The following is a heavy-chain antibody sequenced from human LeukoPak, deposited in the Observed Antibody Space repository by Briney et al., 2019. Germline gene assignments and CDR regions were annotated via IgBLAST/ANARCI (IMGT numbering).Heavy chain of an antibody. D-gene: IGHD3-3*01. J-gene: IGHJ6*02. CDR1: GFTFSSYA. CDR3: AKGSSGLLYDYYYGMDV. V-gene: IGHV3-23*01. CDR2: ISGSGGST. Sequence: PGGSLRLSCAASGFTFSSYAMSWVRQAPGKGLEWVSAISGSGGSTYYADSVKGRFTISGDNSKNTLYLQMNSLRAEDTAVYYCAKGSSGLLYDYYYGMDVWGQGTTVTVFS.